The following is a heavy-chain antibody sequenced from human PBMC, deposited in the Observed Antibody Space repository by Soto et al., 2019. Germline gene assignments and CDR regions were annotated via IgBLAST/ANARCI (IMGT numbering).Heavy chain of an antibody. CDR1: GYTFTSYG. V-gene: IGHV1-18*01. J-gene: IGHJ4*02. Sequence: GASAKVSCKASGYTFTSYGISWVRQAPGQGLEWMGWISAYNGNTNYAQKLQGRVTMTTDTSTSTAYMELSSLRSEDTAVYYCARAGSRWQLVDYWGQGTLVTVSS. D-gene: IGHD6-6*01. CDR3: ARAGSRWQLVDY. CDR2: ISAYNGNT.